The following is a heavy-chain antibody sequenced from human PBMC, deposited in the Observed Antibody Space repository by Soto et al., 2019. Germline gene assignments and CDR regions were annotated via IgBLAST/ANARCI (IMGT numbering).Heavy chain of an antibody. V-gene: IGHV4-30-4*01. CDR3: ARGGVVPAAPDNNWFDP. CDR2: IYYSGST. CDR1: GGSISSGDYY. J-gene: IGHJ5*02. Sequence: KSSETLSLTCTVSGGSISSGDYYWSWIRQPPGKGLEWIGYIYYSGSTYYNPSLKSRVTISVDTSKNQFSLKLSSVTAADTAVYYCARGGVVPAAPDNNWFDPWGQGTLVTVSS. D-gene: IGHD2-2*01.